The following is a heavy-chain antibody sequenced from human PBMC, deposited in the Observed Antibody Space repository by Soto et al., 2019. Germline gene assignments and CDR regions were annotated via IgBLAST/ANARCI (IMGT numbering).Heavy chain of an antibody. D-gene: IGHD3-10*01. V-gene: IGHV4-31*03. Sequence: TLSLTCTVSGGSISSGGYYWSWIRQHPGKGLEWIGYIYYSGSTYYNPSLKSRVAISVDTSKNQFSLKLSSVTAADTAVYYCARERVWFGEPLQPPSRANWFDPWGQGTLVTVSS. CDR2: IYYSGST. CDR1: GGSISSGGYY. CDR3: ARERVWFGEPLQPPSRANWFDP. J-gene: IGHJ5*02.